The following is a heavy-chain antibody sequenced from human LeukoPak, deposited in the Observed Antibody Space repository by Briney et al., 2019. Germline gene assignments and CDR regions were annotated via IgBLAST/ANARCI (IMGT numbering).Heavy chain of an antibody. CDR1: GFTFSSYA. CDR2: ISGSGGST. V-gene: IGHV3-23*01. Sequence: GGSLRLSCTASGFTFSSYAMSWVRQAPGKGLVWVSAISGSGGSTYYADSVKGRFTISRDNSKNTLYLQMNSLRAEVTAVYDCAKNFYGDYGGSGWYFDLWGRGTLVTVSS. D-gene: IGHD4-17*01. J-gene: IGHJ2*01. CDR3: AKNFYGDYGGSGWYFDL.